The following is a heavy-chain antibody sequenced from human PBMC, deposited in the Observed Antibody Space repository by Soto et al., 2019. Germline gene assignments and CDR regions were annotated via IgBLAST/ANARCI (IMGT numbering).Heavy chain of an antibody. V-gene: IGHV3-74*01. CDR1: GFIFKMYW. Sequence: GGSLRLSCAASGFIFKMYWMHWVRQSPGKGLVWISRIYNDGTYSDYADSVRGRFTISRDNVNDTLYLQMNNLRAEDSGLYHCTGGPRPISTGTGAYWGQGTQVTVSS. J-gene: IGHJ4*02. CDR2: IYNDGTYS. D-gene: IGHD3-10*01. CDR3: TGGPRPISTGTGAY.